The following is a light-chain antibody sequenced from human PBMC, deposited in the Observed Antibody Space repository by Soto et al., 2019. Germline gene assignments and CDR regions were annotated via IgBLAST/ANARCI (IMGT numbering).Light chain of an antibody. CDR2: KAS. J-gene: IGKJ5*01. Sequence: EIEMTQSPSTLSVSVGDRVTITCRASQSVSSWLAWYQQKPGKAPKRLIYKASTLKSGVPSRCSGSGSGTEFTLTISSLQPDDFATYYCQHCNSYSEAFGQGTRLEIK. CDR1: QSVSSW. CDR3: QHCNSYSEA. V-gene: IGKV1-5*03.